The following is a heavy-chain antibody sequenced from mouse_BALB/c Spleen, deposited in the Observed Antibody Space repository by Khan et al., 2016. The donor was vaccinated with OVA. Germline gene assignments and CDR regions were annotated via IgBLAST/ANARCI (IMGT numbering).Heavy chain of an antibody. CDR1: GYTFTDYE. Sequence: VQLQQSGAELVRPGASVTLSCKASGYTFTDYEMHWVKQTPVHGLEWIGAIDPETGGTAYNQKFKGKATLTADKSSSTAYMELHSLTSEDSAFYYCTRSDGYYGYFDVWGTGTTVTVSS. D-gene: IGHD2-3*01. J-gene: IGHJ1*03. CDR3: TRSDGYYGYFDV. V-gene: IGHV1-15*01. CDR2: IDPETGGT.